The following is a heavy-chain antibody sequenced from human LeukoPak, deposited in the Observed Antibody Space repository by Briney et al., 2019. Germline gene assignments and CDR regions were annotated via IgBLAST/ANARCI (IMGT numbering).Heavy chain of an antibody. Sequence: PGGSLRLSCAASGFTVSSNYMSWVHQAPGKGLEWVSVIYSGGSTYYAGSVKGRFTISRDNSKNTLYLQMNSLRAEDSAVYYCAKDTAYSGSYYEKFDYWGQGTLVTVSS. D-gene: IGHD1-26*01. V-gene: IGHV3-53*01. CDR1: GFTVSSNY. CDR3: AKDTAYSGSYYEKFDY. J-gene: IGHJ4*02. CDR2: IYSGGST.